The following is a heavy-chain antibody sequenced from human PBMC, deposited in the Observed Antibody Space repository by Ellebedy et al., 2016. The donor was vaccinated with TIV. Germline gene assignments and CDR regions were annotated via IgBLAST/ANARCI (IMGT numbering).Heavy chain of an antibody. CDR2: ISTSSSHI. CDR1: GFTFTDYA. CDR3: ARDKRKSGFGV. J-gene: IGHJ4*02. V-gene: IGHV3-21*01. Sequence: GESLKISCAASGFTFTDYAMNWVRQAPGKGLEWVSSISTSSSHIFQADSVKGRFTISRDDDQNSLYLQMNSLTAEDTAFYYCARDKRKSGFGVWGQGTLVTVSS. D-gene: IGHD3-22*01.